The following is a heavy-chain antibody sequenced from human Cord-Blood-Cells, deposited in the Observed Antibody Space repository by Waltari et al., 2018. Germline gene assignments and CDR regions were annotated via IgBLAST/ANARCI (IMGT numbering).Heavy chain of an antibody. CDR1: GYTFTSYA. V-gene: IGHV7-4-1*02. Sequence: QVQLVQSGSELKKPGASVKVSCKASGYTFTSYALNWVRQAPGQGLEWMGWINTNTGNPTYAQGFTGRFVFSLDTSVSTAYLQISSLKAEDTAVYYCAREYCSSTSCYYYYYYYMDVWGKGTTVTVSS. CDR3: AREYCSSTSCYYYYYYYMDV. J-gene: IGHJ6*03. D-gene: IGHD2-2*01. CDR2: INTNTGNP.